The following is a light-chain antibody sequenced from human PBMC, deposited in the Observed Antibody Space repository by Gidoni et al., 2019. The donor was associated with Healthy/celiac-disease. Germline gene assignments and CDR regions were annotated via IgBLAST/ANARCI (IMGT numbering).Light chain of an antibody. Sequence: SSELTQAPAVAVALGQTVRITCQRDSLRSYYASWYQQKPGQAPVLVIYGKNNRPSGIPDRFSGSSSGNTASLTITGAQAEDEADYYCNSRDSSGNHLVFGTGTKVTVL. CDR2: GKN. CDR1: SLRSYY. V-gene: IGLV3-19*01. J-gene: IGLJ1*01. CDR3: NSRDSSGNHLV.